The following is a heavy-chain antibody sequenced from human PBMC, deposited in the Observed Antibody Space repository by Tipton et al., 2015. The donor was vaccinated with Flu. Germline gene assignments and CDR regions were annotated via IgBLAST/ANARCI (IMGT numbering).Heavy chain of an antibody. Sequence: QMQLVQSGAEVKKPGASVKVSCKASGYTFTGYYMHWVRQAPGQGLEWMGRINPNSGGTNYAQKFQGRVTMTRDTSISTAYMEPSRLRSDDTAVYYCARDSPIDLMGYYYYGMDVWGQGTTVTVSS. D-gene: IGHD2-21*01. CDR3: ARDSPIDLMGYYYYGMDV. V-gene: IGHV1-2*06. CDR2: INPNSGGT. J-gene: IGHJ6*02. CDR1: GYTFTGYY.